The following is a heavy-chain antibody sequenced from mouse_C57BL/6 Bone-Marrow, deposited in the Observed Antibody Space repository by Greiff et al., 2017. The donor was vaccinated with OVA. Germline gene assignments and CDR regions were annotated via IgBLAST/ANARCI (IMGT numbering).Heavy chain of an antibody. J-gene: IGHJ2*01. Sequence: VQLQQPGAELVKPGASVKVSCKASGYTFTSYWMHWVKQRPGQGLEWIGRIHPSDSDTNYNQKFKGKATLPVDKSSSTAYMQLSSLTSEDSAVYYCAIPSYYDYEGYFDYWGQGTTLTVSS. CDR1: GYTFTSYW. V-gene: IGHV1-74*01. D-gene: IGHD2-4*01. CDR3: AIPSYYDYEGYFDY. CDR2: IHPSDSDT.